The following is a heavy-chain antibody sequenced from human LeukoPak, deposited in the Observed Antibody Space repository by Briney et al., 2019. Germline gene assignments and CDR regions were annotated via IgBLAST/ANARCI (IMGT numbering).Heavy chain of an antibody. CDR3: AKERYYYDSSGYQVHFQH. Sequence: PGGSLRLSCAASGFTFSSYAMNWVRQAPGKGLEWVSSISGSGGRTYYADSVKGRFTISRDNSKNTLYLQMNSLRAEDTAVYYCAKERYYYDSSGYQVHFQHWGQGTLVTVSS. CDR2: ISGSGGRT. D-gene: IGHD3-22*01. CDR1: GFTFSSYA. J-gene: IGHJ1*01. V-gene: IGHV3-23*01.